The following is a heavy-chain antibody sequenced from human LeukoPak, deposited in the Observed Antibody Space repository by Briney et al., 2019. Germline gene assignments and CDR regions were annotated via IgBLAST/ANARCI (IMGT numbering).Heavy chain of an antibody. J-gene: IGHJ4*02. Sequence: GGSLRLSCAASGFTFSSYWMHWVRQAPGKGLVWVSGINIDGSRTSYADSVKGRFTISRDNAKNSLYLQMNSLRAEDTAVYFCARRPDSRGWDFDYWGQGTLVTVSS. CDR3: ARRPDSRGWDFDY. V-gene: IGHV3-74*01. D-gene: IGHD6-19*01. CDR1: GFTFSSYW. CDR2: INIDGSRT.